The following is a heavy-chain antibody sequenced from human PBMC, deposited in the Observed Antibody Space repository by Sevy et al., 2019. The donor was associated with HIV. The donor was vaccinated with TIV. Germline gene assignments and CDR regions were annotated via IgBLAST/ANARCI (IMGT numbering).Heavy chain of an antibody. Sequence: GGPLRLSCAASGFTFFAYTMHWVRQAPGKGLEWVALISYDINNKYYADSVKGRFTISRDNSKNTLYLQMNSLRPEDTAVYYCARDLASSGKGLDVWGQGTTVTVSS. CDR2: ISYDINNK. CDR3: ARDLASSGKGLDV. V-gene: IGHV3-30-3*01. CDR1: GFTFFAYT. D-gene: IGHD3-3*02. J-gene: IGHJ6*02.